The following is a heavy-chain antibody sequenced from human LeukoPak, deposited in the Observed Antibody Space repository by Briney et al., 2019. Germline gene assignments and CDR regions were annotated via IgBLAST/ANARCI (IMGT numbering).Heavy chain of an antibody. CDR2: IYYSGST. D-gene: IGHD5-18*01. J-gene: IGHJ4*02. Sequence: SETLSLTCSVSGGXISSYYWSWIRQPPGKGLEWIGYIYYSGSTNYNPSLKSRVTISLDTSKNKFSLKLSSVTAADTAVYYCARYSYGFDFWGQGTLVTVSS. V-gene: IGHV4-59*01. CDR1: GGXISSYY. CDR3: ARYSYGFDF.